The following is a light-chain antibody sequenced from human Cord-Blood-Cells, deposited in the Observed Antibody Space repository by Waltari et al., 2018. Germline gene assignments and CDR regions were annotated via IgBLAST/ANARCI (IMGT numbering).Light chain of an antibody. V-gene: IGLV2-23*01. J-gene: IGLJ2*01. CDR3: CSYAGSSTVV. CDR2: EGS. Sequence: QSALTQPASVSGSPGQSITISCTGTSSDVGSYNLVSWYQQHPGKDPKLMIYEGSKRPLGVSNRFSGSKSGNTASLTISGLQAEDEADYYCCSYAGSSTVVFGGGTKLTVL. CDR1: SSDVGSYNL.